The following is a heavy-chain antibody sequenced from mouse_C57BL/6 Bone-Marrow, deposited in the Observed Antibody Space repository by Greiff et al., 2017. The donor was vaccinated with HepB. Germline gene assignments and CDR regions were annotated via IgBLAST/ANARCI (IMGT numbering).Heavy chain of an antibody. D-gene: IGHD1-1*01. CDR2: IDPSDSYT. V-gene: IGHV1-59*01. CDR1: GYTFTSYW. J-gene: IGHJ1*03. CDR3: ARDYGSPYFDV. Sequence: QVQLQQSGAELVRPGTSVKLSCKASGYTFTSYWMHWVKQRPGQGLEWIGVIDPSDSYTNYNQKFKGKATLTVDTSSSTAYMQLSSLTSEDSAVYYCARDYGSPYFDVWGTGTTVTVSS.